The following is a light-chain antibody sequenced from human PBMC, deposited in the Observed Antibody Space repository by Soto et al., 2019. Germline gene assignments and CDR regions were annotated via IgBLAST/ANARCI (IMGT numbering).Light chain of an antibody. CDR2: DVS. CDR3: SSYPSSSTVV. CDR1: SSDVGGYNY. Sequence: QSALTQPASVSGSPGQSITISCTGTSSDVGGYNYVSWYQQHPGKAPKLMIYDVSNRPSRVSNRFSGSKSGNSASLTISGLQAEDEADYYCSSYPSSSTVVFGGGTKLTVL. V-gene: IGLV2-14*01. J-gene: IGLJ2*01.